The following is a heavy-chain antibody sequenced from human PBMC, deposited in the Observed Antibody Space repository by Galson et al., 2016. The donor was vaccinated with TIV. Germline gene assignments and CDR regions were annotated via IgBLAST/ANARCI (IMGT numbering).Heavy chain of an antibody. J-gene: IGHJ6*03. CDR2: ISYDGNNK. CDR1: GFTFNNSA. V-gene: IGHV3-30*04. D-gene: IGHD4-17*01. CDR3: AGGEGDYFYYYFYYMGV. Sequence: SLRLSCAASGFTFNNSAIHWVRQAPGRGLEWVAVISYDGNNKYYADSVKGRFTLSRDNSKNTLYLQMNSLKTEDTAVYYCAGGEGDYFYYYFYYMGVWGKGTTVTVSS.